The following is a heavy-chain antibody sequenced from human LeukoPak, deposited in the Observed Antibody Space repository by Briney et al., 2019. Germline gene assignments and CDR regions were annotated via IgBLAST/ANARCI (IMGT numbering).Heavy chain of an antibody. CDR2: MNPNSGNT. J-gene: IGHJ6*03. CDR3: ARVGFSSRWSLQYYYYYMDV. Sequence: ASVKVSCKASGYTFTSYDINWVRQATGQGLEWMGWMNPNSGNTGYAQKFQGRVTMTRNTSISTAYMELSSLRSEDTAVYYCARVGFSSRWSLQYYYYYMDVWGKGTTVTVSS. CDR1: GYTFTSYD. V-gene: IGHV1-8*01. D-gene: IGHD6-13*01.